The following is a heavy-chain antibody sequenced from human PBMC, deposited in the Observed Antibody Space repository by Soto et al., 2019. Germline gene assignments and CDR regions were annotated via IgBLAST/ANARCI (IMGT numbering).Heavy chain of an antibody. V-gene: IGHV3-30-3*01. Sequence: SLRLSFAASGFTFSSYAMHWVRHAPGKGLEWVAVISYDGSNKYYADSVKGRFTISRDNSKNTLYLQMNSLRAEDTAVYYCARDRLSRERIPSKYWGQGP. CDR3: ARDRLSRERIPSKY. CDR1: GFTFSSYA. CDR2: ISYDGSNK. J-gene: IGHJ4*02. D-gene: IGHD2-21*01.